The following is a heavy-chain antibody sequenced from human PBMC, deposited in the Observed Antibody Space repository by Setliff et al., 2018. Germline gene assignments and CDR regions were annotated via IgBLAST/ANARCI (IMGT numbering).Heavy chain of an antibody. CDR2: IYYSGST. J-gene: IGHJ3*02. D-gene: IGHD6-13*01. CDR3: ARTMYSSSWYGAFDI. V-gene: IGHV4-59*01. CDR1: GGSISSYY. Sequence: SETLSLTCTVSGGSISSYYWSWIRQPPGKRLEWIGYIYYSGSTNYNPSLESRVTISVDTSQNQISLKLSSVTAADTAVYYCARTMYSSSWYGAFDIWGQGTMVTVSS.